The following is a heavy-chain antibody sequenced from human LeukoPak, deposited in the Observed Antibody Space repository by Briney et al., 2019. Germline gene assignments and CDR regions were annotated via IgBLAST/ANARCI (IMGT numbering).Heavy chain of an antibody. J-gene: IGHJ4*02. V-gene: IGHV3-7*01. CDR3: ARDELTYTSGWYRN. CDR2: IKLDGSEK. Sequence: GGSLRLSCAASGFTFNSYWMSWVRQAPGKGLEWVANIKLDGSEKYYVDSVKGRFTISRDNAKNSLYLQMNSLRAEDTAVYYCARDELTYTSGWYRNWGQGTLVTVSS. D-gene: IGHD6-13*01. CDR1: GFTFNSYW.